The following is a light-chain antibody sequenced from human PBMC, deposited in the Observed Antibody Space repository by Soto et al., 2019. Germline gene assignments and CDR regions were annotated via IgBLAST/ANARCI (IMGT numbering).Light chain of an antibody. CDR2: EAS. V-gene: IGKV1-5*03. CDR3: QQYSSYPET. CDR1: QVIISW. Sequence: DIQMTQSPSTRSASVENRATITCRPSQVIISWLAWYQQKPGKAPNPLIYEASRLESAVPSRFSGSASGTEFTLTINSLQPDDFATYYCQQYSSYPETFGQGTKVEIK. J-gene: IGKJ1*01.